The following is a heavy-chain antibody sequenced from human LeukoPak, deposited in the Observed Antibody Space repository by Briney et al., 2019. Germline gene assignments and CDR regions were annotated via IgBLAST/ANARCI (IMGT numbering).Heavy chain of an antibody. J-gene: IGHJ4*02. CDR1: GYTFTSYG. CDR3: AREFRARQLLSPFDY. D-gene: IGHD2-2*01. Sequence: GASVKVSCKASGYTFTSYGISWVRQAPGQGLEWMGWISAYNGNTNYAQKLQGRVTMTTDTSTSTAYMELRSLRSDDTAVYYCAREFRARQLLSPFDYWGQGTLVTVSS. V-gene: IGHV1-18*01. CDR2: ISAYNGNT.